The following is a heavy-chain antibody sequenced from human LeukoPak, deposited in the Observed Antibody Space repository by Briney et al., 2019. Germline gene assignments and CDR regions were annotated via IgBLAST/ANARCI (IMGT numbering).Heavy chain of an antibody. J-gene: IGHJ4*02. CDR2: IIPILGIA. Sequence: SVKVSCKASGGTFSSYAIRWVRQAPGQGLEWMGRIIPILGIANYAQKFQGRVTITADKSTSTAYMELSSLRSEDTAVYYCARDLQRVAAAGPPFDYWGQGTLVTVSS. D-gene: IGHD6-13*01. CDR1: GGTFSSYA. CDR3: ARDLQRVAAAGPPFDY. V-gene: IGHV1-69*04.